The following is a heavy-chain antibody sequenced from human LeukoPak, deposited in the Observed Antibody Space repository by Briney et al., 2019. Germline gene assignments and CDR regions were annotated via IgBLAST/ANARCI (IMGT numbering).Heavy chain of an antibody. J-gene: IGHJ6*03. CDR3: AKASRYGYSYGPREYFYYMDV. CDR2: ISGSGGST. V-gene: IGHV3-23*01. Sequence: GGSLRLSCAASGFTFTSFGMSWVRQAPGKGLEWVSTISGSGGSTYYADSVKGRFTISRDNSKNTLYLQMNTLRAEDTAVYYCAKASRYGYSYGPREYFYYMDVWGEGTTVTISS. CDR1: GFTFTSFG. D-gene: IGHD5-18*01.